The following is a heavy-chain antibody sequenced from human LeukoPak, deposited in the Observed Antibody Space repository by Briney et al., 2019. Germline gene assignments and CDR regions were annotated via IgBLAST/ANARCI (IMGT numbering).Heavy chain of an antibody. CDR1: GFTFDDYA. J-gene: IGHJ4*02. CDR3: AKDMGSSGWYYFDY. V-gene: IGHV3-9*03. CDR2: ISWNSGSI. Sequence: PGGSLRLSCAASGFTFDDYAMQWVRQAPGKGLEWVSGISWNSGSIGYADSVKGRFTISRDNAKNSLYLQMNSLRAEDMALYYCAKDMGSSGWYYFDYWGQGTLVTVSS. D-gene: IGHD6-19*01.